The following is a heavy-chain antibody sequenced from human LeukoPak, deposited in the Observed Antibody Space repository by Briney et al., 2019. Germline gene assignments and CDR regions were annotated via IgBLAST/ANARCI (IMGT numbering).Heavy chain of an antibody. CDR2: LSGSGITT. J-gene: IGHJ4*01. D-gene: IGHD6-19*01. CDR1: GFTFSNSA. CDR3: AKGIYSSGWSYFDY. V-gene: IGHV3-23*01. Sequence: GGSLRLSCAASGFTFSNSAMSWVRQAPGKGLEWVSTLSGSGITTYYADSVKGRFTISRDNSKNTLYLQMNSLRAEHTAVYYCAKGIYSSGWSYFDYWGHGTLVTVSS.